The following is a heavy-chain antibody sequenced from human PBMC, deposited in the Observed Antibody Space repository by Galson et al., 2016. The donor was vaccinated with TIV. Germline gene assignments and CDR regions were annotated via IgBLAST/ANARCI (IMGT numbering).Heavy chain of an antibody. V-gene: IGHV1-69*10. Sequence: SVKVSCKASGDTFRTYTISWVRQAPGQGLEWMGGIIPIHGVSNHAQKFQGRVTITADEPTSTVFMVLSSLGSEDTAVYYCTSTLPCGGDCYFFDYWGQGTLVTVSS. D-gene: IGHD2-21*02. CDR1: GDTFRTYT. CDR2: IIPIHGVS. CDR3: TSTLPCGGDCYFFDY. J-gene: IGHJ4*02.